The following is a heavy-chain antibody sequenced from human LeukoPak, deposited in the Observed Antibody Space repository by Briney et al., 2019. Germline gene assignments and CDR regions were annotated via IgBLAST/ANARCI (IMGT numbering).Heavy chain of an antibody. V-gene: IGHV1-2*02. D-gene: IGHD6-6*01. CDR3: ARVLSPGSSSDY. J-gene: IGHJ4*02. Sequence: GASVKVSCKASGYTLTGYYMHWVRQAPGQGLEWMGWINPNSGGTNYAQKFQGRVTMTRDTSISTAYMELSRLRSDDTAVYYCARVLSPGSSSDYWGQGTLVTVSS. CDR1: GYTLTGYY. CDR2: INPNSGGT.